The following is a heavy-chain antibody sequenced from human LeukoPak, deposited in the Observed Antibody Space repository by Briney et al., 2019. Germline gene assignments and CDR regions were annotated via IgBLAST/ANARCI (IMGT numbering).Heavy chain of an antibody. CDR3: AAGVHGPDFRFDP. CDR2: IVVGSGNT. Sequence: PVKVSCKASGFTFTSSAVQWVRQARGQRLEWIGWIVVGSGNTNYAQKFQERVTITRDMSTSTAYMELSSLRSEDTAVYYCAAGVHGPDFRFDPWGQGTLVTVSS. V-gene: IGHV1-58*01. D-gene: IGHD1-1*01. CDR1: GFTFTSSA. J-gene: IGHJ5*02.